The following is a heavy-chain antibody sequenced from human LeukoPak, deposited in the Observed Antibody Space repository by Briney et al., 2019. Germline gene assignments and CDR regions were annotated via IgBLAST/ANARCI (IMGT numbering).Heavy chain of an antibody. CDR1: GYTFTSYD. Sequence: ASVKVSCKASGYTFTSYDINWVRQATGQGLGWMGWMNPNSGNTGYAQKFQGRVTMTRNTSISTAYMELSSLRSEDTAVYYCRYSSSSDYYYYMDVWGKGTTVTVSS. V-gene: IGHV1-8*01. D-gene: IGHD6-6*01. J-gene: IGHJ6*03. CDR3: RYSSSSDYYYYMDV. CDR2: MNPNSGNT.